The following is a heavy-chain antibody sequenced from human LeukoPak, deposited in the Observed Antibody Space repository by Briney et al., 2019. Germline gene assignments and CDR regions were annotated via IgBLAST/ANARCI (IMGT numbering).Heavy chain of an antibody. CDR2: INTHGSST. CDR1: GFTFSSYW. D-gene: IGHD3-10*01. CDR3: ARSSGTDSWFDP. Sequence: PEGSLRLSCAASGFTFSSYWMHWVRQAPGMGLVWVSRINTHGSSTKYADSVKGRFSISRDNAKNTLYLEMNSLRAEDTAVYYCARSSGTDSWFDPWGQGTLVTVSS. J-gene: IGHJ5*02. V-gene: IGHV3-74*03.